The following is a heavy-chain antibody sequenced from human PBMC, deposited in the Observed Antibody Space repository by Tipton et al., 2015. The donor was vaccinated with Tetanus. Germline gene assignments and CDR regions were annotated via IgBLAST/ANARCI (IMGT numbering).Heavy chain of an antibody. V-gene: IGHV3-7*01. Sequence: LSLTCALYGGSFSDYYWTWVRQAPGKGLEWVANINRDGSDKYYVDSVRGRFTISRDEAKNSLYLQMNSLRVGDTAVYYCARDRGEDWTNFYYMDVWGKGATVTVSS. D-gene: IGHD3/OR15-3a*01. CDR3: ARDRGEDWTNFYYMDV. CDR2: INRDGSDK. J-gene: IGHJ6*03. CDR1: GGSFSDYY.